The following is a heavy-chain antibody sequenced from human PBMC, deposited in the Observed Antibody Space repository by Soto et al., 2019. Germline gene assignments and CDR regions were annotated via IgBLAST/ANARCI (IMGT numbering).Heavy chain of an antibody. CDR1: GYPFTHYG. D-gene: IGHD3-10*01. CDR3: ARDQSFDRSYYYVLDF. CDR2: ISPFNGNT. V-gene: IGHV1-18*01. Sequence: ASVKVSCKSSGYPFTHYGITWVRQAPGQGLEWMGWISPFNGNTNYGQTLQGRVTLTTDTSTSTVYMELRSLRSDDTAVYYCARDQSFDRSYYYVLDFWGQGTTVIVSS. J-gene: IGHJ6*02.